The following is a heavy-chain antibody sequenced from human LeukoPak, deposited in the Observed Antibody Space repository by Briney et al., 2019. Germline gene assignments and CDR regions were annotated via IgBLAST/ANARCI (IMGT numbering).Heavy chain of an antibody. CDR2: INPGDSDA. CDR3: ARAWNFDY. CDR1: GYSFTNYW. Sequence: GESLKISCKGSGYSFTNYWIGWVRQMPGKGLEWMGSINPGDSDARYSPSFQGQVTISADKSISTAYLQWSSLKASDTAIYYCARAWNFDYWGQGTLVTVSS. D-gene: IGHD1-1*01. V-gene: IGHV5-51*01. J-gene: IGHJ4*02.